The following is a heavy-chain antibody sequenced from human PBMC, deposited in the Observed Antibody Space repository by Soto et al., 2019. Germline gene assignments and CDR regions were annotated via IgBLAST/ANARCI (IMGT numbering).Heavy chain of an antibody. CDR1: GGSFSDYY. Sequence: SETLSLTCAVYGGSFSDYYWSWIRQPPGKGLEWIGYIYYSGSTYYNPSLKSRVTISVDTSKNQFSLKLSSVTAADTAVYYCARDEKLDSSGYYLDYWGQGTLVTVSS. D-gene: IGHD3-22*01. J-gene: IGHJ4*02. V-gene: IGHV4-30-4*01. CDR3: ARDEKLDSSGYYLDY. CDR2: IYYSGST.